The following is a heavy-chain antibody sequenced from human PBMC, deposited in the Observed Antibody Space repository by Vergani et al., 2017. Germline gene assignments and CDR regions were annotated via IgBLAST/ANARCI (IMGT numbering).Heavy chain of an antibody. CDR1: GYTFTSYD. CDR2: MNPNSGTT. J-gene: IGHJ4*02. CDR3: ARGDRPVH. Sequence: QVQLVQSGAEVMKPGASVKVSCKASGYTFTSYDINWVRQATGQGLEWMGWMNPNSGTTCYAQKFQGGVTMTRNTAITTAYMELSSLRAEDPAVYYCARGDRPVHWGQGTLVTVSS. V-gene: IGHV1-8*01.